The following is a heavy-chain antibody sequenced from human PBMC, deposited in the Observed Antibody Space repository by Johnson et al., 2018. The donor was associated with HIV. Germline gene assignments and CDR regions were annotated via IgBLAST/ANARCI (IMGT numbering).Heavy chain of an antibody. V-gene: IGHV3-7*03. D-gene: IGHD1-26*01. CDR2: ISHDGSKK. CDR3: ARDLRVGAIDAFDV. CDR1: GFTFSIYW. Sequence: VQLVESGGGLVQPGGSLRLSCAASGFTFSIYWMSWVRQAPGKGLEWVAVISHDGSKKYYVDSVKGRFTISRDSTKNSLYLQMNSLRVEDTAVYYCARDLRVGAIDAFDVWGQGTMVTVSS. J-gene: IGHJ3*01.